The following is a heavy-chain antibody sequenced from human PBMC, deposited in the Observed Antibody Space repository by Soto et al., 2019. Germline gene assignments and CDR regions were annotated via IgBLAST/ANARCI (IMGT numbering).Heavy chain of an antibody. CDR3: ARGLIFGVYRGAAMGV. J-gene: IGHJ6*02. CDR1: GFTFRSYS. V-gene: IGHV3-21*01. CDR2: TGGSSGYI. Sequence: PGGSLRLSCAASGFTFRSYSMTWVRQAPGKGLEWVSSTGGSSGYIFYADSAKGRFTISRDNAKNSLDLQMNSLRADDTAVYYCARGLIFGVYRGAAMGVWGQGTTVTVSS. D-gene: IGHD3-3*02.